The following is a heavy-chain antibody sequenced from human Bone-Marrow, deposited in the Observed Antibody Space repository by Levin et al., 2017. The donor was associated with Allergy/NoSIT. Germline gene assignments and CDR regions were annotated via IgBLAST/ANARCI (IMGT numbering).Heavy chain of an antibody. CDR3: GLVLPAAKGGVDS. CDR1: GFNFSTYG. CDR2: ISFDGSKK. V-gene: IGHV3-30*03. J-gene: IGHJ4*02. Sequence: GESLKISCAASGFNFSTYGMHWVRQAPGKGLEWVAVISFDGSKKYYADSVMGRFTISRDNSKNTLFLQTNSLTREDTAVYYCGLVLPAAKGGVDSWGQGTLVIVSS. D-gene: IGHD2-2*01.